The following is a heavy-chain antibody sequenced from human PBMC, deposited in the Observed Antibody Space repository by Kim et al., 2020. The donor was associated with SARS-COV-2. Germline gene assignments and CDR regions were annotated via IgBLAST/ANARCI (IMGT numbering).Heavy chain of an antibody. D-gene: IGHD3-10*01. Sequence: SETLSLTCTVSGGSISSYYWSWIRQPPGKGLEWIGYIYYSGSTNYNPSLKSRVTISVDTSKNQFSLKLSSVTAADTAVYYCARDLVVRDNYYYGMDVWGQGTTVTVSS. J-gene: IGHJ6*02. CDR2: IYYSGST. CDR3: ARDLVVRDNYYYGMDV. CDR1: GGSISSYY. V-gene: IGHV4-59*01.